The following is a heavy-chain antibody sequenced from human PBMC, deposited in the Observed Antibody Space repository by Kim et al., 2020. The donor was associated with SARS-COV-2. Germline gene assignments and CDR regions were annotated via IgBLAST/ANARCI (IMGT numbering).Heavy chain of an antibody. CDR1: GGSFSGYY. CDR2: INHSGST. V-gene: IGHV4-34*01. D-gene: IGHD3-10*01. J-gene: IGHJ3*02. Sequence: SETLSLTCAVYGGSFSGYYWSWIRQPPGKGLEWIGEINHSGSTNYNPSLKSRVTISVDTSKNQFSLKLSSVTAADTAVYYCAAGEFDAFDIWGQGTMVTV. CDR3: AAGEFDAFDI.